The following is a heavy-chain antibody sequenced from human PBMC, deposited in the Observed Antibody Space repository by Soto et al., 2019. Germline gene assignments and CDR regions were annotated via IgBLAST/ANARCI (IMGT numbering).Heavy chain of an antibody. CDR2: IYHSGST. CDR3: TRDPGR. Sequence: QLQLQESGSGLVKPSQNLSLTYAVSGGSISSGGYSWSWIRQPPGKGLEWIGYIYHSGSTYYNPSLKSRVTISVDRTKNQFSLKLSSVTAADTAVYYCTRDPGRWGQGTLVTVSS. CDR1: GGSISSGGYS. V-gene: IGHV4-30-2*01. J-gene: IGHJ4*02.